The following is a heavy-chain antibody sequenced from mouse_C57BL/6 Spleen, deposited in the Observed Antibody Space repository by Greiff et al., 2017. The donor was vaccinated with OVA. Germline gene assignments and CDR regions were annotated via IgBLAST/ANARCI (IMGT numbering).Heavy chain of an antibody. CDR3: ARNDYDGGFDY. CDR1: GYTFTSYW. D-gene: IGHD2-4*01. V-gene: IGHV1-59*01. J-gene: IGHJ2*01. CDR2: IDPSDSYT. Sequence: QVQLQQPGAELVRPGTSVKLSCKASGYTFTSYWMHWVKQRPGQGLEWIGVIDPSDSYTNYNQKFKGKATLTVDTSSSTAYMQLSSLTSEDSAVYYCARNDYDGGFDYWGQGTTLTVSS.